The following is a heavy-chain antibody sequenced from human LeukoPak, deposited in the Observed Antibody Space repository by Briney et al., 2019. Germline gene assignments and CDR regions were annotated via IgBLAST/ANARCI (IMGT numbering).Heavy chain of an antibody. D-gene: IGHD6-19*01. J-gene: IGHJ4*02. V-gene: IGHV4-34*01. CDR1: GGSFSGYY. CDR2: INHSGST. Sequence: SEALSLTCAVYGGSFSGYYWSWIRQPPGKGLEWIGEINHSGSTNYNPSLKSRVTISVDTSKNQFSLKLSSVTAADTAVYYCARDHYSSGWYSDYWGQGTLVTVSS. CDR3: ARDHYSSGWYSDY.